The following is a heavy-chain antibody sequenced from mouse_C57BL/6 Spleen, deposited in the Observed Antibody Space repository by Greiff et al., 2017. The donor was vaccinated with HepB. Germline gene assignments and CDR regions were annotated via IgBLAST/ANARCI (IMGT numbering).Heavy chain of an antibody. CDR2: ISYDGSN. J-gene: IGHJ3*01. D-gene: IGHD2-4*01. CDR3: AHYDYDGRFAY. CDR1: GYSITSGYY. V-gene: IGHV3-6*01. Sequence: EVQLVESGPGLVKPSQSLSLTCSVTGYSITSGYYWNWIRQFPGNKLEWMGYISYDGSNNYNPSLKNRISITRDTSKNQFFLKLNSVTTEDTATYYCAHYDYDGRFAYWGQGTLVTVSA.